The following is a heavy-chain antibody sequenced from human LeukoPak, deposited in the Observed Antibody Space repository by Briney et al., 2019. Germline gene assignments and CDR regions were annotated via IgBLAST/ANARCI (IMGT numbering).Heavy chain of an antibody. CDR1: GYNFTNYW. CDR2: IYPGDSHT. Sequence: GESLKISCKGSGYNFTNYWIDWVRQMPGKGLEWMGIIYPGDSHTRYTPSFQGQVTISADKSIRTAYLQWSSLKASDTAIYYCARREGTAYSSSWYPFDLWGQGTMVTVSS. V-gene: IGHV5-51*01. J-gene: IGHJ4*02. D-gene: IGHD6-13*01. CDR3: ARREGTAYSSSWYPFDL.